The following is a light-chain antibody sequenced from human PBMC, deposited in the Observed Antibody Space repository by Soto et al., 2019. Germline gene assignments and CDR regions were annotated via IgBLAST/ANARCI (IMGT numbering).Light chain of an antibody. CDR1: QNINIF. Sequence: ESKVTKSPASLSASVGDRVTITCRTSQNINIFLNWYQQKPGRAPMVVISAASNLESGVPSRFSGRGSGTEFTLTISNLQPGDSALYFCQESYSTPLAFGGGTKVDIK. CDR2: AAS. J-gene: IGKJ4*01. V-gene: IGKV1-39*01. CDR3: QESYSTPLA.